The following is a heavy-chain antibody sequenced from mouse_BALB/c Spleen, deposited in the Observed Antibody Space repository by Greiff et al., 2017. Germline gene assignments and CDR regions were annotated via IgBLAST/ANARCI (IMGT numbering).Heavy chain of an antibody. CDR2: INPGSGGT. CDR1: GYAFTNYL. CDR3: ARTYYGSSRYYYAMDY. Sequence: VQLQQSGAELAKPGASVKMSCKASGYAFTNYLIEWVKQRPGQGLEWIGVINPGSGGTNYNEKFKGKATLTADKSSSTAYMQLSSLTSDDSAVYFCARTYYGSSRYYYAMDYWGQGTSVTVSS. J-gene: IGHJ4*01. D-gene: IGHD1-1*01. V-gene: IGHV1-54*03.